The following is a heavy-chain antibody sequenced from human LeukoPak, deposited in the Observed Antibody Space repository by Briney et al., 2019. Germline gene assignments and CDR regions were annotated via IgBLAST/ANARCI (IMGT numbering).Heavy chain of an antibody. J-gene: IGHJ4*02. CDR1: GFTFSSYA. D-gene: IGHD6-19*01. V-gene: IGHV3-30*04. Sequence: GGSLRLSCAASGFTFSSYAMHWVRQAPGKGLEWVAVISYDGSNKYYADSVKGRFTISRDNAKNSLDLQMNSLRVEDTAVYYCARLGPASSGWPESFDYWGQGTLVTVSS. CDR2: ISYDGSNK. CDR3: ARLGPASSGWPESFDY.